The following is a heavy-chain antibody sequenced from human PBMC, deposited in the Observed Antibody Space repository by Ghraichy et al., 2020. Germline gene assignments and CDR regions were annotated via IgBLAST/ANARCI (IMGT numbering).Heavy chain of an antibody. V-gene: IGHV4-34*01. CDR1: GGSFSGYY. Sequence: SETLSLTCAVYGGSFSGYYWSWIRQPPGKGLEWIGEINHSGSTNYNPSLKSRVTISVDTSKNQFSLKLSSVTAADTAVYYCARGRGFYYYYYMDVWGKGTTVTVSS. CDR2: INHSGST. J-gene: IGHJ6*03. CDR3: ARGRGFYYYYYMDV.